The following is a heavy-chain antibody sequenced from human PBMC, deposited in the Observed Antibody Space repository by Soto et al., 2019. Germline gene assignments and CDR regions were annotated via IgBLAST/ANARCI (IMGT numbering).Heavy chain of an antibody. V-gene: IGHV1-18*01. CDR3: ARDQGFRVVINSNWFDP. J-gene: IGHJ5*02. D-gene: IGHD2-21*01. CDR2: ISAYNGNT. Sequence: GASVKVSCKASGYTFSRYGIMWVRQAPVQGLEWMGWISAYNGNTNSAEKLRGRLTMTTDASTTTAYMELRSLRSDDTAIYYCARDQGFRVVINSNWFDPWGQGTLVTVSS. CDR1: GYTFSRYG.